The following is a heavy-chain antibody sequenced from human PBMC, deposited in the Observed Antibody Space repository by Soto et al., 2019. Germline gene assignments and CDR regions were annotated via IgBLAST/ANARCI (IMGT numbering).Heavy chain of an antibody. V-gene: IGHV4-59*01. CDR2: IYYSGST. D-gene: IGHD1-26*01. CDR1: GGSISSYY. CDR3: ARVGGSYQDRDY. Sequence: SETLSLTCTVSGGSISSYYWSWIRQPPGKGLEWIGYIYYSGSTNYNPSLKSRVTISVDTSKNQFSLKLSSVTAADTAVYYCARVGGSYQDRDYWGQGTLVTVSS. J-gene: IGHJ4*02.